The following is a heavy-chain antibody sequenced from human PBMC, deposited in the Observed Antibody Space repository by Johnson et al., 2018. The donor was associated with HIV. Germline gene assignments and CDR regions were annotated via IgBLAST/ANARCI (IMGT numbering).Heavy chain of an antibody. CDR1: GFTFSNNA. Sequence: VQLVESGGGLVQPGGSLRLSCAASGFTFSNNAMSWVRQAPGKGLEWVAGISGTGDNTYYADSVKGRFTISRENSKNTLYLQMNSLRVEDTAVYYCAKDQWSSSWTNDAFDIWGQGTKVSVSS. J-gene: IGHJ3*02. D-gene: IGHD6-13*01. V-gene: IGHV3-23*04. CDR2: ISGTGDNT. CDR3: AKDQWSSSWTNDAFDI.